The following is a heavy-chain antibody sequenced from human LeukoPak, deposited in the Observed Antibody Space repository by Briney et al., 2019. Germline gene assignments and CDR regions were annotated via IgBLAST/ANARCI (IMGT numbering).Heavy chain of an antibody. Sequence: SETLSLTCAVSGYAISSGYYWGWIRQPPGKGLEWIGSIYHSGSTYYNPSLKSRVTISVDTSKNQFSLKLSSVTAADTAVYYCARRGSSSWKIYYYYYMDVWGKGTTVTVSS. CDR1: GYAISSGYY. CDR2: IYHSGST. CDR3: ARRGSSSWKIYYYYYMDV. D-gene: IGHD6-13*01. J-gene: IGHJ6*03. V-gene: IGHV4-38-2*01.